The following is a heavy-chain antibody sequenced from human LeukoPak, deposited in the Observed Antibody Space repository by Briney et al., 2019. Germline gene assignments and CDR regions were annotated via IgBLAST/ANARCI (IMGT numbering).Heavy chain of an antibody. CDR2: ISGSGGST. D-gene: IGHD6-19*01. CDR3: AKRSGYSSGWTDY. V-gene: IGHV3-23*01. Sequence: QPGGSLRLSCAASGFTFSSYWMSWVRQAPGKGLEWVSAISGSGGSTYCADSVKGRFTISRDNSKNTVHLQMNSLRAEDTAVYYCAKRSGYSSGWTDYWGQGTLVTVSS. J-gene: IGHJ4*02. CDR1: GFTFSSYW.